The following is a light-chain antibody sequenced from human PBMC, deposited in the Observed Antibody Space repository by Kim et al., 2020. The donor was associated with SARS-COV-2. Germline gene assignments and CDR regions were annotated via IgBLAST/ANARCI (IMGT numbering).Light chain of an antibody. CDR2: WGS. V-gene: IGKV4-1*01. CDR3: QQYYISPFT. Sequence: DIVMTQSPDSLAVSLGERATINCKSSQSVLYSSNNKICLAWYQQKRGQPPKLLIYWGSTRESGVPDRFSGSGSGTDFTLTISSLQAEDVAVYYCQQYYISPFTFGPGTKVDIK. J-gene: IGKJ3*01. CDR1: QSVLYSSNNKIC.